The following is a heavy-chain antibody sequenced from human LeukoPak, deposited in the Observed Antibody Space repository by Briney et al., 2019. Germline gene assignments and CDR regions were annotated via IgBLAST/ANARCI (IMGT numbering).Heavy chain of an antibody. Sequence: PGGSLRLSCAASGFTFSGYSMNWVRQAPGKELEWVSSISSSSSYIYYADSVKGRFTISRDNAKNSLYLQMNSLRAEDTAVYYCARGRDGYNNQGFDYWGQGTLVTVSS. CDR1: GFTFSGYS. V-gene: IGHV3-21*01. J-gene: IGHJ4*02. CDR2: ISSSSSYI. CDR3: ARGRDGYNNQGFDY. D-gene: IGHD5-24*01.